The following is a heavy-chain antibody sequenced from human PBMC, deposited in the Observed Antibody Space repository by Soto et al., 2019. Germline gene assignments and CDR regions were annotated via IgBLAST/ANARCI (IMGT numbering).Heavy chain of an antibody. J-gene: IGHJ4*02. CDR3: AKDTGAN. V-gene: IGHV3-9*01. CDR1: GITFNNYA. CDR2: ISLNSNTI. Sequence: LSCAASGITFNNYAVHWVRQAPGKGLEWVSGISLNSNTIAYADSVKGRFTISRDNAKNSLYLQMNSLRAEDTAFYYCAKDTGANWGQGTRVTVSS.